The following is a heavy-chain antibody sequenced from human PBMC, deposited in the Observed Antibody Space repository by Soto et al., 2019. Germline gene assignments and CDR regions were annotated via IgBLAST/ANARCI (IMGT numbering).Heavy chain of an antibody. Sequence: SVKVSCKASGGTFSSYAISWVRQAPGQGLEWMGGIIPIFGTANYAQKFQGRVTITADESTSTAYMELSSLRSEDTAVYYCARDRDFWSGYYTDYYYYGMDVWGQGTTVTVSS. V-gene: IGHV1-69*13. D-gene: IGHD3-3*01. CDR2: IIPIFGTA. CDR3: ARDRDFWSGYYTDYYYYGMDV. J-gene: IGHJ6*02. CDR1: GGTFSSYA.